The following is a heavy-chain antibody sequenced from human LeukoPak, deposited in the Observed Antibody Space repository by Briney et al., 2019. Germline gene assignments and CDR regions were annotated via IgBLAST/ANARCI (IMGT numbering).Heavy chain of an antibody. CDR3: ARSYYGSGSYHSNRINWFDP. CDR2: INPNSGGT. Sequence: GASVKVSCKASGYTFTGYYMHWVRQAPGQGLEWMGWINPNSGGTNYAQKFQGGVTMTRDSSISTAYMELSRLRSDDTAVYYCARSYYGSGSYHSNRINWFDPWGQGTLVTVSS. CDR1: GYTFTGYY. J-gene: IGHJ5*02. D-gene: IGHD3-10*01. V-gene: IGHV1-2*02.